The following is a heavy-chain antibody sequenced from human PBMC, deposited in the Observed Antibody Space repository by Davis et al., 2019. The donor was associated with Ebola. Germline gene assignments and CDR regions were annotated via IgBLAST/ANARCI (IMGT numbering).Heavy chain of an antibody. CDR3: ARDSYYYDSSGYSYYFDY. Sequence: GESLKISFAASGFTFSSYAISLVRQAPRKGLGWVSAISGSGGSTYYADYVKGRFTIFRDNAKNSLYLQMNSLRAENTAVYYCARDSYYYDSSGYSYYFDYWGQGTLVTVSS. CDR2: ISGSGGST. D-gene: IGHD3-22*01. J-gene: IGHJ4*02. V-gene: IGHV3-23*01. CDR1: GFTFSSYA.